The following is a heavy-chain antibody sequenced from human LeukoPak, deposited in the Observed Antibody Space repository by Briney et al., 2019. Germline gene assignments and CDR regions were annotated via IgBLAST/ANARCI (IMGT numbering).Heavy chain of an antibody. D-gene: IGHD3-9*01. Sequence: PSETLSLTCAVYGGSFSGYYWSWIRQPSGKGLEWIGEINHSGSTNYNPSLKSRVTISVDTSKNQFSLKLSSVTAADTAVYYCARGLDYDILTGYYDDYWGQGTLVTVSS. J-gene: IGHJ4*02. V-gene: IGHV4-34*01. CDR1: GGSFSGYY. CDR2: INHSGST. CDR3: ARGLDYDILTGYYDDY.